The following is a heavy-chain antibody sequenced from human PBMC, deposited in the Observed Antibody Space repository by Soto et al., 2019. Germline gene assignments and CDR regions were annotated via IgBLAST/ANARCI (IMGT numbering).Heavy chain of an antibody. CDR1: GFSVTNNY. CDR3: ARDIACSSSSCQGDNFDI. D-gene: IGHD2-2*01. V-gene: IGHV3-53*01. J-gene: IGHJ3*02. CDR2: IYSGGGT. Sequence: LVASGGGLIQPGESLTLSCEASGFSVTNNYMYWVRQAPGKGLEWVSLIYSGGGTHYADFVNGRFIISRDNSKNTLHLQMDKLRAEDTAIYYCARDIACSSSSCQGDNFDIWGRGTLVTVSP.